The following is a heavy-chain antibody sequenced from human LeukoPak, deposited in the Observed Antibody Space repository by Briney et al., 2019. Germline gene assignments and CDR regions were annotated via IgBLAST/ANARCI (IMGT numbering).Heavy chain of an antibody. CDR1: GFTFSSYA. J-gene: IGHJ4*02. CDR2: ISGSGGST. Sequence: GGSLRLSCAASGFTFSSYAMSWVRQAPGKGLEWVSAISGSGGSTYYADSVKSRFTISRDNSKNTLYLQMNSLRADDTAVYFCARDSTWLLDYWGQGTLITVSS. D-gene: IGHD6-19*01. CDR3: ARDSTWLLDY. V-gene: IGHV3-23*01.